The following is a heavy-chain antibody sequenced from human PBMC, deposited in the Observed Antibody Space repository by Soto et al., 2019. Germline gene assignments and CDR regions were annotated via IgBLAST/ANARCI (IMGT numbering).Heavy chain of an antibody. D-gene: IGHD2-8*01. CDR3: ARDTNGLHY. Sequence: EVQLVESGGGLVQPGGSLRLSCAASGLIFSNYKMHWVRQAPGKGLVWVSRISTDGSITDYADSVKGRFTVARDNAKNTLYLQMNSLRVDDTAVYYCARDTNGLHYWGREPWSPSPQ. V-gene: IGHV3-74*01. J-gene: IGHJ4*02. CDR2: ISTDGSIT. CDR1: GLIFSNYK.